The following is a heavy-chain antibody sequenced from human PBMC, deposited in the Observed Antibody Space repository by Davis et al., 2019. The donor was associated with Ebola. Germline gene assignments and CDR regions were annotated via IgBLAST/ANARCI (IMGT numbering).Heavy chain of an antibody. J-gene: IGHJ4*02. CDR3: ARGARGYCTGGVCSNFDY. CDR1: GFTFSSYW. Sequence: HTGGSLRLSCAASGFTFSSYWMHWVRQAPGKGLVWVSRINSDGSSTSYADSVKGRFTISRDNAKNSLYLQMNSLRDEDTAVYYCARGARGYCTGGVCSNFDYWGQGTLVTVSS. D-gene: IGHD2-8*02. V-gene: IGHV3-74*01. CDR2: INSDGSST.